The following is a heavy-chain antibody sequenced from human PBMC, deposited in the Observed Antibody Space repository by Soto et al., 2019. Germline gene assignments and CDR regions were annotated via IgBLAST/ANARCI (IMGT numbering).Heavy chain of an antibody. CDR2: IYSGGYT. CDR3: ANPPGGGGY. J-gene: IGHJ4*02. Sequence: EVQLVESGGGLIQPGGSLRLSCAVSGFTVSNNYMSWVRQAPGKGLEGVSVIYSGGYTAYGDSVKGRFTISRDNSKNTQILQMKSLRRPASPVFYYANPPGGGGYWGQGTLVTVSS. D-gene: IGHD3-10*01. V-gene: IGHV3-53*01. CDR1: GFTVSNNY.